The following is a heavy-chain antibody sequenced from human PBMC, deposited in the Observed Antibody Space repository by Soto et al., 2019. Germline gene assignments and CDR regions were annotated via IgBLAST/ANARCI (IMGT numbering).Heavy chain of an antibody. CDR1: GDSVSSNSAA. Sequence: SQTLSLTCAISGDSVSSNSAAWNWIRQSPSRGLEWLGRTYYRSKWYNDYAVSVKSRITINPDTSKNQFSLQLNSVTPEDTAVYYCARANGKHNDYSKYVPYYYGMDVWGQGTPVTVSS. CDR2: TYYRSKWYN. V-gene: IGHV6-1*01. J-gene: IGHJ6*02. CDR3: ARANGKHNDYSKYVPYYYGMDV. D-gene: IGHD4-4*01.